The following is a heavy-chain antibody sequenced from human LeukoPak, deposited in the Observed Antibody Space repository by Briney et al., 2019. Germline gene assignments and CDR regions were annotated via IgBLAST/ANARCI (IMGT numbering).Heavy chain of an antibody. J-gene: IGHJ4*02. D-gene: IGHD3-9*01. CDR1: GGSISSYY. CDR3: ARGVDILTGYHFDY. Sequence: SETLSLTCTVSGGSISSYYWSWIRQPPGKGLEWIGEINHSGSTNYNPSLKSRVTISVDTSKNQFSLKLSSVTAADTAVYYCARGVDILTGYHFDYWGQGTLVTVSS. V-gene: IGHV4-34*01. CDR2: INHSGST.